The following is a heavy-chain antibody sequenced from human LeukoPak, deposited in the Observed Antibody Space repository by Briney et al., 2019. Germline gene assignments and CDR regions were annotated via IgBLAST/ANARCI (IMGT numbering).Heavy chain of an antibody. CDR1: GASISSSSSY. V-gene: IGHV4-39*07. D-gene: IGHD1-26*01. CDR3: ASQHGGRRGRTQYYYYYMDV. J-gene: IGHJ6*03. Sequence: PSETLSLTCSVSGASISSSSSYWGWIRQPPGKGLEWIGSIYYSGSTYYNPSLKSRVTISVDTSKNQFSLKLSSVTAADTAVYYCASQHGGRRGRTQYYYYYMDVWGKGTTVTISS. CDR2: IYYSGST.